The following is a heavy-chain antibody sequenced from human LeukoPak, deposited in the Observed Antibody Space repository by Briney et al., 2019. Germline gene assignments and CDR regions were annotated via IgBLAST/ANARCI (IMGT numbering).Heavy chain of an antibody. J-gene: IGHJ6*02. CDR3: ARRQSGHNEYGKTFNGSDV. D-gene: IGHD4-17*01. CDR1: GYTFTSYY. Sequence: ASVKVSCKASGYTFTSYYMHWVRQAPGQGLEWMGIINPSGGSTSYAQKFQGRVTVTRDTSTSTVYMELSSLRSEDTAVYYCARRQSGHNEYGKTFNGSDVWGPGTTVTVS. V-gene: IGHV1-46*01. CDR2: INPSGGST.